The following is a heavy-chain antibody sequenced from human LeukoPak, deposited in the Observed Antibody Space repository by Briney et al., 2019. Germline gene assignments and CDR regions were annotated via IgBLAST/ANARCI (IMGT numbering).Heavy chain of an antibody. CDR1: GFTFSSYW. Sequence: GGSLRLSCAASGFTFSSYWMHWVRQAPGKGLVWVSRFNSDGSSTSYADSVKGRFTISRDNAKTTLYLQMNSLRAEDTAVYYCARADYYDILTGYYPPFDYWGQGTLVTVSS. D-gene: IGHD3-9*01. J-gene: IGHJ4*02. CDR3: ARADYYDILTGYYPPFDY. V-gene: IGHV3-74*01. CDR2: FNSDGSST.